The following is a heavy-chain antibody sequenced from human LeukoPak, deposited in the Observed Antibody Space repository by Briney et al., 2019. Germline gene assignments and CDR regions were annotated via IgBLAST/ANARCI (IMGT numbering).Heavy chain of an antibody. V-gene: IGHV1-8*03. CDR2: MNPNSGNT. CDR1: GYTFTNYD. J-gene: IGHJ4*02. Sequence: ASVKVSCKASGYTFTNYDINWVRQATGQGLEWMGWMNPNSGNTGYAQQFQGRVTITRNTSISTAYMELSSLRSEDTAVYYCATGFYDRDGWGQGTLVTVSS. CDR3: ATGFYDRDG. D-gene: IGHD3-22*01.